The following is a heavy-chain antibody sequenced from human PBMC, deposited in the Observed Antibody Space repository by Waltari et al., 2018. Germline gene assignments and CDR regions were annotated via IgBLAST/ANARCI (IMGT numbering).Heavy chain of an antibody. D-gene: IGHD2-2*01. CDR1: GYSLPSHW. CDR2: IDPSDSFR. CDR3: VRHRTTYPLEIDY. J-gene: IGHJ4*02. V-gene: IGHV5-10-1*01. Sequence: EVQLVQSGAEVKKPEESRGISCWGFGYSLPSHWISWVRQMPGKGLEWVGRIDPSDSFRNYGPAFEGHVTISVDQSLRTAYLQWDSLKASDTAIYYCVRHRTTYPLEIDYWGQGTLVTVSS.